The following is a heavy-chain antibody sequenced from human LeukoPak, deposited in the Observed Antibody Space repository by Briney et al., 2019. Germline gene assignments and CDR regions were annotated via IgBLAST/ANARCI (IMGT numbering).Heavy chain of an antibody. V-gene: IGHV4-61*02. D-gene: IGHD1-26*01. Sequence: PSETLSLTCTVSGVSISSGSYYWSWIRQPAGQGLEWIGSIYTSGSTNYNPSRKSRVSISVDTSNNQFSLKLSSVTAADTAVYYCARCPSGGSYVAEDAFDIWGQGTMVTVSS. CDR2: IYTSGST. CDR1: GVSISSGSYY. J-gene: IGHJ3*02. CDR3: ARCPSGGSYVAEDAFDI.